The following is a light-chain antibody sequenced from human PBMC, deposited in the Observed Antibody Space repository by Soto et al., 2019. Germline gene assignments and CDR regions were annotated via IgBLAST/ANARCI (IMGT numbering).Light chain of an antibody. Sequence: EIVLTQSPATLSLSPGDRATLSCRASQNVRTYLGWYQQKPGQAPRLLIYDASNRATGIPARFSRSGSGTDFTLTTSSLETEDFAVDYCQQRATWPPYTFGRGTKVDGK. CDR3: QQRATWPPYT. CDR2: DAS. J-gene: IGKJ3*01. CDR1: QNVRTY. V-gene: IGKV3-11*01.